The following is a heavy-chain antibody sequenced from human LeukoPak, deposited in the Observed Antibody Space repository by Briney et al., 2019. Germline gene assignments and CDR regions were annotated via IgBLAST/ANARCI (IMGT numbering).Heavy chain of an antibody. CDR2: ISSSGSTI. CDR3: AGLSGSTSCYPPRACWFDP. Sequence: GGSLRLSCAASGFTFSDYYMSWIRQAPGKGLEWVSYISSSGSTIYYADSVKGRFTISRDNAKNSLYLQMNSLRAEDTAVYYCAGLSGSTSCYPPRACWFDPWGQGTLVTVSS. D-gene: IGHD2-2*01. CDR1: GFTFSDYY. V-gene: IGHV3-11*01. J-gene: IGHJ5*02.